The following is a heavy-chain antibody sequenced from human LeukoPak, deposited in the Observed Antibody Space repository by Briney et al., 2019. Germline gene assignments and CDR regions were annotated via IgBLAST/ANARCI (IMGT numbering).Heavy chain of an antibody. CDR1: GGSLSTYY. V-gene: IGHV4-4*07. CDR2: IYTSGST. CDR3: ARGYSTGWYGGFDF. D-gene: IGHD6-19*01. J-gene: IGHJ4*02. Sequence: SETLSLTCTVSGGSLSTYYWNWIRQPAGKGLEWIGRIYTSGSTNYNPSLKSRVTMSVDTSKNQFSLRLSSVTAADRAVYYCARGYSTGWYGGFDFWGQGTLVTVSS.